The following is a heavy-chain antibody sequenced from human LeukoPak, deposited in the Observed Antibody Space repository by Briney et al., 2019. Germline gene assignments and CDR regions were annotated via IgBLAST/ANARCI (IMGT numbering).Heavy chain of an antibody. J-gene: IGHJ5*02. D-gene: IGHD5-24*01. V-gene: IGHV4-61*01. CDR3: ARVGWLQLESWFDP. CDR2: IYYTGST. CDR1: GGSVSSGTYY. Sequence: PSETLSLSCTVSGGSVSSGTYYWSWIRQPPGKGLEWIGYIYYTGSTNYNPSLESRVTISVDTSKNQFSLKLSSVTAADTAVYYCARVGWLQLESWFDPWGQGTLVTVSS.